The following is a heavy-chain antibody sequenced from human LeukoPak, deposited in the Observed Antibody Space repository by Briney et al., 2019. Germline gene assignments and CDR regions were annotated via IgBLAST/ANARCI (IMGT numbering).Heavy chain of an antibody. J-gene: IGHJ4*02. Sequence: GASVKVSFKASGYTFTSYGISWVRQAPGQGLEWMGWISAYNGNTNYAQKLQGRVTMTTDTSTSTAYMELRSLRSDDTAVYYCARTSGESGYESNPDYWGQGTLVTVSS. CDR2: ISAYNGNT. D-gene: IGHD5-12*01. CDR1: GYTFTSYG. V-gene: IGHV1-18*01. CDR3: ARTSGESGYESNPDY.